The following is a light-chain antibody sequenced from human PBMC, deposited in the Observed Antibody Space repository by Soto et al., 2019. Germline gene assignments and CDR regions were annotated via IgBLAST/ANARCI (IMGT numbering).Light chain of an antibody. CDR3: WSYEITSAYV. J-gene: IGLJ1*01. Sequence: QSALTQPASVSGSPGQSITISCAGTGSDVGGYNSVSWYQHHPGKAPKLIIYEVNTRPSGISIRFSGSKSGDTASLTIAWRKSEDEADYDCWSYEITSAYVFGSGTKLTVL. CDR2: EVN. CDR1: GSDVGGYNS. V-gene: IGLV2-23*02.